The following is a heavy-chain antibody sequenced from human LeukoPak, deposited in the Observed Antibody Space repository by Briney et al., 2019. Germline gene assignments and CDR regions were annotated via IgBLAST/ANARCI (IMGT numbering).Heavy chain of an antibody. CDR3: ASGKYSSSWFGY. J-gene: IGHJ4*02. Sequence: SETLSLTCTVSGGSISSYYWSWIRQPPGKGLEWIGYIYYSGSTNYNPSLKSRVTISVDTSKNQFSLKLSSVTAADTAVYYCASGKYSSSWFGYWGQGTLVTVSS. CDR1: GGSISSYY. D-gene: IGHD6-13*01. V-gene: IGHV4-59*01. CDR2: IYYSGST.